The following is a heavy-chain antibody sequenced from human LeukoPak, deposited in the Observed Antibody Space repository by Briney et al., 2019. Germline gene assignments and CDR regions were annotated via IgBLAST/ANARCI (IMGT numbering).Heavy chain of an antibody. CDR2: IYYSGRT. J-gene: IGHJ5*02. CDR1: GGSISSSSYY. Sequence: SETLSLTCTVSGGSISSSSYYWGWIRQSPGKGLEWIANIYYSGRTYYNPSLKGRVTISVDTSKNQFSLKLSSVTAADTAVYYCARESNYHGSGTGWFDPWGQGTLVTVSS. V-gene: IGHV4-39*07. CDR3: ARESNYHGSGTGWFDP. D-gene: IGHD3-10*01.